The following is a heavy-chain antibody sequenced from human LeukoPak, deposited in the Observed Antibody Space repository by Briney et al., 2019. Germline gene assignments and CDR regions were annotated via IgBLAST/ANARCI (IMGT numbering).Heavy chain of an antibody. J-gene: IGHJ3*02. CDR2: IYYSGST. V-gene: IGHV4-59*01. Sequence: PSETLSLTCTVSGGSISSYYWSWIRQPPGKGLEWIGYIYYSGSTNYNPSLKSRVTISVDTSKNQFSLKLSSVTAADTAVYYCARDRRGYCSSTSCYVNHDAFDIWGQGTMVTVSS. CDR3: ARDRRGYCSSTSCYVNHDAFDI. D-gene: IGHD2-2*01. CDR1: GGSISSYY.